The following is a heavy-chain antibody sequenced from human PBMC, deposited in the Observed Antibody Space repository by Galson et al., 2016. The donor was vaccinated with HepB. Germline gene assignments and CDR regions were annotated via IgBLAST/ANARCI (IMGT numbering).Heavy chain of an antibody. CDR1: GFTFSGYA. CDR3: AKTRPETSNWYGAEVDY. Sequence: SLRLSCAASGFTFSGYAMNWVRLAPGKGLEWVSGIIGSGGSAHYADSVRGRFTISRDNSKDTLYLQMNSLRTEDTAVYYCAKTRPETSNWYGAEVDYWGQGTLVTVSS. CDR2: IIGSGGSA. J-gene: IGHJ4*02. D-gene: IGHD1-20*01. V-gene: IGHV3-23*01.